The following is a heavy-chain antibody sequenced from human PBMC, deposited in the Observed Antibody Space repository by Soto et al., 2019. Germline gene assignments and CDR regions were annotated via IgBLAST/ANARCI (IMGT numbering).Heavy chain of an antibody. D-gene: IGHD2-15*01. CDR1: GGSISNYY. Sequence: QVQLQESGPGLVKPSETLSLTCTVSGGSISNYYWSWIRQPPGKGLEWIGFIYYNGGTSYNPSLRSGLTISIDTSKNPFSLILSSVTAADTAVYYCATTSGASSGYFHHWGQGSLVTVSS. CDR3: ATTSGASSGYFHH. J-gene: IGHJ1*01. V-gene: IGHV4-59*08. CDR2: IYYNGGT.